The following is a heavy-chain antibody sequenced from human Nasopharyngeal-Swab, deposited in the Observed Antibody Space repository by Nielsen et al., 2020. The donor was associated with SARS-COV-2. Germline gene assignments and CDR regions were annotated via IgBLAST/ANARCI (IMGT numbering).Heavy chain of an antibody. CDR2: MNPNSGNT. V-gene: IGHV1-8*01. Sequence: ASVKVSCKASGYTFTSYDINWVRQATGQGLEWVGWMNPNSGNTGYAQKFQGRVTMTRNTSISTAYMELSSLRSEDTAVYYCATYPLRSGYYTGREFDYWGQGTLVTVSS. J-gene: IGHJ4*02. CDR3: ATYPLRSGYYTGREFDY. D-gene: IGHD3-3*01. CDR1: GYTFTSYD.